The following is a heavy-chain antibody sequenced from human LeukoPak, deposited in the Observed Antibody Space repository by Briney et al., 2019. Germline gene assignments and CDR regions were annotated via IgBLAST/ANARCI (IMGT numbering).Heavy chain of an antibody. CDR2: INPSGGST. CDR1: GYTFTSYY. Sequence: GASVKVSCKASGYTFTSYYMHWVRQAPGQGLEWMGIINPSGGSTSYAQKFQGRVTMTGDTSTSTVYMELSSLGSEGTAVFYCARGLRSSSYAYWGQGTLVTVSS. D-gene: IGHD3-22*01. J-gene: IGHJ4*02. CDR3: ARGLRSSSYAY. V-gene: IGHV1-46*01.